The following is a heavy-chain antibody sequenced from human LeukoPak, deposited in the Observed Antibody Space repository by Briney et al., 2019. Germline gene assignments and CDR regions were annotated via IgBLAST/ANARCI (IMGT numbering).Heavy chain of an antibody. CDR2: IIPIFGTA. J-gene: IGHJ6*02. CDR1: GGTFSSYA. Sequence: ASVKVSCKASGGTFSSYAISWVRQAPGQGLEWMGGIIPIFGTANYAQKFQGRVTITADESTSTAYMELSSLRSEDTAVYYCARGAYYDISTGAYGMHVWGQGTTVTVSS. D-gene: IGHD3-9*01. CDR3: ARGAYYDISTGAYGMHV. V-gene: IGHV1-69*01.